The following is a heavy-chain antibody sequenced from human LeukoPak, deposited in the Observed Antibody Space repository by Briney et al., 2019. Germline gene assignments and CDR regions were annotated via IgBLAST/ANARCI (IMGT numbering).Heavy chain of an antibody. J-gene: IGHJ6*02. Sequence: GGSLRLSCAASGFTFSSYAMHWVRQAPGKGLERVAVISYDGSNKYYADSVKGRFTISRDNSKNTLYLQMNSLRAEDTAVYYCAREEVRGAREYYYGMDVWGQGTTVTASS. CDR3: AREEVRGAREYYYGMDV. CDR1: GFTFSSYA. CDR2: ISYDGSNK. D-gene: IGHD3-10*01. V-gene: IGHV3-30-3*01.